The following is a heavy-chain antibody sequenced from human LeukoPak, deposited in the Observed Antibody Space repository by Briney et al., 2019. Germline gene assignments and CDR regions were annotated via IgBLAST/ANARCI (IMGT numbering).Heavy chain of an antibody. Sequence: GGSLRLSCAASGFIFSSYGMSWVRQAPGKGLEWVSAISPSGRNTYYADSVKGRFIISRDNSKNMLYLQMSSLRAEDTAVYYCAKGGSDSSGYYSLYYYYYMDVWGKGTTVTISS. CDR2: ISPSGRNT. CDR3: AKGGSDSSGYYSLYYYYYMDV. V-gene: IGHV3-23*01. CDR1: GFIFSSYG. D-gene: IGHD3-22*01. J-gene: IGHJ6*03.